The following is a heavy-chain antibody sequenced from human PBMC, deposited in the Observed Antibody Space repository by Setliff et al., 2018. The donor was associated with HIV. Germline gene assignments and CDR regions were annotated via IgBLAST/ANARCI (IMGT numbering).Heavy chain of an antibody. CDR1: GFSMSTDY. CDR2: IHSSGKT. CDR3: AKGAGWYGF. J-gene: IGHJ5*01. Sequence: SETLSLTCSVSGFSMSTDYWSWLRQPPGKGLEWIAYIHSSGKTNYNPSLKSRVTVSVDTSKNQFSLKLSSMTPADTAIYYCAKGAGWYGFWGQGTLVTVSS. D-gene: IGHD6-13*01. V-gene: IGHV4-59*01.